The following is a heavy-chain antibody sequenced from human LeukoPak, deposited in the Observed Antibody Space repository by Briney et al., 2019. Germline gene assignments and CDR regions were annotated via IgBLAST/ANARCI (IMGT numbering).Heavy chain of an antibody. CDR2: IYHSRST. J-gene: IGHJ5*02. V-gene: IGHV4-30-2*01. CDR3: ARAGQDIVVVPDAMSWFDP. D-gene: IGHD2-2*01. CDR1: GGSISSGGHS. Sequence: SQTLSLTCAVSGGSISSGGHSWSWIRQPPGKGLEWIGYIYHSRSTYYNPSLKSRVTMSINTSKNQFSLKLRSVTAADTAVYYCARAGQDIVVVPDAMSWFDPWGQGTQVTVSS.